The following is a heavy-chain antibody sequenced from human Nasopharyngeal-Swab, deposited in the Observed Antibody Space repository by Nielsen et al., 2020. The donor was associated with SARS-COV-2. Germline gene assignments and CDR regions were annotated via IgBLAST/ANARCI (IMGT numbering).Heavy chain of an antibody. CDR1: GFIFKNYA. J-gene: IGHJ6*02. CDR2: ISGAHDST. V-gene: IGHV3-23*01. D-gene: IGHD5-12*01. CDR3: AKDRDSGDDSGEYYHYYGMDV. Sequence: GESLKISCSASGFIFKNYAMNWVRQAPGRGLEWVSAISGAHDSTKYADSVKGRFTISRDNSKNTLDLQMKRLRAEDTAMYYCAKDRDSGDDSGEYYHYYGMDVWGQGTIVTVS.